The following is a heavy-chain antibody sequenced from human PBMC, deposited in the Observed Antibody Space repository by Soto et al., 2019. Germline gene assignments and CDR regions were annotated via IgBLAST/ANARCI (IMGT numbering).Heavy chain of an antibody. Sequence: SENLSLTCTVSGGSISSGGYYWSWIRQHPGKGLEWIGYIYYSGSTYYNPSLKSRVTISVDTSKNQFSLKLSSVTAAYTAVYYCARENSYGHYFDYWGQGTLVTVSS. V-gene: IGHV4-31*03. J-gene: IGHJ4*02. D-gene: IGHD5-18*01. CDR3: ARENSYGHYFDY. CDR1: GGSISSGGYY. CDR2: IYYSGST.